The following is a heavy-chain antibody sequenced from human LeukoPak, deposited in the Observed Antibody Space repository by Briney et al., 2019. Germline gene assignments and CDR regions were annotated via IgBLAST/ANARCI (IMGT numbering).Heavy chain of an antibody. V-gene: IGHV4-34*01. CDR2: INHSGST. D-gene: IGHD6-13*01. Sequence: PSETLSLTCTVSGGSITSSYWSWIRQSPGKGLEWIGEINHSGSTNYNPSLKSRVTISIDTSKNQFSLEMSSVTAADTAVYYCARGRGARSSRWYNWFDPWGQGTLVTVSS. J-gene: IGHJ5*02. CDR1: GGSITSSY. CDR3: ARGRGARSSRWYNWFDP.